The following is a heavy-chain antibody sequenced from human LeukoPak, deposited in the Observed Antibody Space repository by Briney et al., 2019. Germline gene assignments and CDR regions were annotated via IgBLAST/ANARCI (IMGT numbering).Heavy chain of an antibody. V-gene: IGHV1-24*01. D-gene: IGHD5/OR15-5a*01. CDR3: ATVSYYYYYMDV. J-gene: IGHJ6*03. CDR1: GGTFSSYA. Sequence: ASVKVSCKASGGTFSSYAISWVRQAPGKGLEWMGGFDPEDGETIYAQKFQGRVTMTEDTSTDTAYMELSSLRSEDTAVYYCATVSYYYYYMDVWGKGTTVTVSS. CDR2: FDPEDGET.